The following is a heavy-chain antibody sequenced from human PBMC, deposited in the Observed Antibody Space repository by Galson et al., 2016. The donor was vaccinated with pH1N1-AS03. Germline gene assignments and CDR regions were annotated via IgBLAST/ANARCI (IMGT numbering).Heavy chain of an antibody. V-gene: IGHV5-51*01. CDR1: GYIFTSYW. J-gene: IGHJ4*02. D-gene: IGHD5-24*01. CDR2: IYPGDSDT. CDR3: ARQVRDGYNDYFDY. Sequence: QSGAEVTKPGESLKISCKTSGYIFTSYWVAWVRHMPGKGLEWMGIIYPGDSDTRYSPSFQGQVTIPADRSINTAYLQWSSLMASDTAIYYCARQVRDGYNDYFDYWGQGILVTVSS.